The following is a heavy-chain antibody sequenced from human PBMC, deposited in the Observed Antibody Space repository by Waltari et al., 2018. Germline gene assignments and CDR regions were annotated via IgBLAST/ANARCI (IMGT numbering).Heavy chain of an antibody. D-gene: IGHD2-21*02. CDR1: GGSISGFY. CDR2: IYYTGST. Sequence: QVQLQESGPSLLKPSETLSLICTVSGGSISGFYWSWVRQPPGKGLDCIGYIYYTGSTNCITSLKGRVTMSVDTSKNQFALKLSSVTAADTAFYYCARGGGGDWEWFDPWGQGTLVTGSS. J-gene: IGHJ5*02. V-gene: IGHV4-59*01. CDR3: ARGGGGDWEWFDP.